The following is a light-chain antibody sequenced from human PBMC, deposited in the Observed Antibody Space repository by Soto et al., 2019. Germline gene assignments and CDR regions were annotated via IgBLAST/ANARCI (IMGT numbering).Light chain of an antibody. V-gene: IGKV1-12*02. CDR1: QGIDNW. Sequence: DIQMTQSPSSVSASVGDRVTISCRASQGIDNWLAWYQQKPGKAPTLLIYAASTLQSGVPSRFSGSGFGTDFTLTISSLQAEDFASYYCQQLRSYPSTFGGGTKVEIK. CDR2: AAS. J-gene: IGKJ4*01. CDR3: QQLRSYPST.